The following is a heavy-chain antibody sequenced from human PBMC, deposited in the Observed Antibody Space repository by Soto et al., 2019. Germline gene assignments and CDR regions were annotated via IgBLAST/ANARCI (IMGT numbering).Heavy chain of an antibody. D-gene: IGHD6-19*01. CDR3: ARASSGWPPGYYYGMDV. CDR1: GGSISSYY. V-gene: IGHV4-59*01. CDR2: IYYSGST. J-gene: IGHJ6*02. Sequence: QVQLQESGPGLVKPSETLSLTCTVSGGSISSYYWRWIRQPPGKGLEWIGYIYYSGSTNYNPSLKSRVTISVDTSKNQFSLKLSSVTAADTAVYYCARASSGWPPGYYYGMDVWGQGTTVTVSS.